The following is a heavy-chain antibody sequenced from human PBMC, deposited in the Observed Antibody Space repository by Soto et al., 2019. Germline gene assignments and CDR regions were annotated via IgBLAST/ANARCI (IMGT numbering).Heavy chain of an antibody. Sequence: SETLSLTCTVSGGSISSSSYYWGWIRQPPGKGLEWIGSIYYSGSTYYNPSLKSRVTISVDTSKNQFSLKLSSVTAADTAVYYCATMFPQNWNAYYWGQGTLVTVSS. CDR3: ATMFPQNWNAYY. V-gene: IGHV4-39*01. CDR1: GGSISSSSYY. D-gene: IGHD1-1*01. CDR2: IYYSGST. J-gene: IGHJ4*02.